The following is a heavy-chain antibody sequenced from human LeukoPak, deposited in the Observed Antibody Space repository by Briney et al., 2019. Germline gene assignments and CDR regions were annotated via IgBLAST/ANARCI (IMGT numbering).Heavy chain of an antibody. Sequence: GGSLRLSCAASGFTFSIYRMTWVRQAPGKGLEWVANIKEDGSEKHYVDSVKARFSISRDNARNSLHLQMNSLRGEDTAVYYCARAQSSGLDNWGQGTLVTVSS. CDR1: GFTFSIYR. CDR2: IKEDGSEK. V-gene: IGHV3-7*01. D-gene: IGHD6-25*01. J-gene: IGHJ4*02. CDR3: ARAQSSGLDN.